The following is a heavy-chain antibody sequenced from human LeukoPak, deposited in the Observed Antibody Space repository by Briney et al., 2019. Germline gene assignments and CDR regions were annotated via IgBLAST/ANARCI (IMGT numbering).Heavy chain of an antibody. CDR1: GYTFTSYG. D-gene: IGHD3-3*01. CDR2: ISAYNGNT. Sequence: GASVKVSCKASGYTFTSYGISWVRQAPGQGLEWMGWISAYNGNTNYAQELQGRVTMTTDTSTSTAYMELRSLRSDDTAVYYCARSYYDFWSGYYGSDDYWGQGTLVTVSS. J-gene: IGHJ4*02. CDR3: ARSYYDFWSGYYGSDDY. V-gene: IGHV1-18*01.